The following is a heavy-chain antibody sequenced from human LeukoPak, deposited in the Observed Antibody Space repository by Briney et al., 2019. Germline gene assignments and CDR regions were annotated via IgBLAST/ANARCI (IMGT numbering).Heavy chain of an antibody. D-gene: IGHD4-4*01. CDR3: AKDYSNYFDY. CDR2: ISYDGSNK. V-gene: IGHV3-30*18. J-gene: IGHJ4*02. Sequence: GGSLRLSCAASGFTFSSYGMHWVRQPPGKGLEWVAVISYDGSNKYYADSVKGRFTISRDNSKNTLYLQMNSLRAEDTAVYYCAKDYSNYFDYWGQGTLVTVSS. CDR1: GFTFSSYG.